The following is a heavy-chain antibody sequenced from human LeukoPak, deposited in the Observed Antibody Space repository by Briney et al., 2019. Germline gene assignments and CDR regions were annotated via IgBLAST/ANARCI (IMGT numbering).Heavy chain of an antibody. CDR1: GFTFSTYS. CDR2: ISSSSSPI. Sequence: GGSLRLSCAASGFTFSTYSMNWVRQAPGKGLEWVSYISSSSSPIYYAASVKGRFTISRDNAKNSLYLQMNSLRVGDTAVYYCARSGYCTSTSCLNGRGAFDIWGQGTMVTVSS. D-gene: IGHD2-2*01. CDR3: ARSGYCTSTSCLNGRGAFDI. V-gene: IGHV3-48*04. J-gene: IGHJ3*02.